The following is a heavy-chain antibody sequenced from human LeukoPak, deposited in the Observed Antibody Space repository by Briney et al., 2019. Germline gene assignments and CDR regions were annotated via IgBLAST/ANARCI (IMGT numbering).Heavy chain of an antibody. J-gene: IGHJ3*02. CDR2: ISGSGGST. Sequence: GGSLRLSCAASGFTFSSYAMSWVRQAPGKGLEWVSAISGSGGSTYYADSVKGRFTISRDNAKNSLYLQMNSLRAEDTAVYYCAGRDGTMTSADIWGQGTMVTVSS. CDR1: GFTFSSYA. V-gene: IGHV3-23*01. CDR3: AGRDGTMTSADI. D-gene: IGHD3-22*01.